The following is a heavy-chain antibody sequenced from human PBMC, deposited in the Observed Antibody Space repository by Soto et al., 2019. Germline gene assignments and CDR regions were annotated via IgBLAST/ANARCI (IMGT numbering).Heavy chain of an antibody. CDR3: ARGDRGAFDL. V-gene: IGHV3-74*01. D-gene: IGHD1-26*01. J-gene: IGHJ3*01. CDR1: GFTFSYYW. CDR2: IHSDGSST. Sequence: EVQLVESGGGLVQPGESLRLSCAASGFTFSYYWMHWVRQAPGKGLVWVSRIHSDGSSTTYADSVKGRFSISRDNARKTVYLQMNSLRAEDTAVYYCARGDRGAFDLWGQGTVLNVSS.